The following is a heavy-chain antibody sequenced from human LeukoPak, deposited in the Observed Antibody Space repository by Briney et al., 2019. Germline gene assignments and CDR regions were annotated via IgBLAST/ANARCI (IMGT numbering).Heavy chain of an antibody. V-gene: IGHV3-11*01. J-gene: IGHJ2*01. CDR3: ARVYRVSYGDYTPYWYFDL. Sequence: GGSLRLSCAASGFTFSDYYMSWIRQAPGKGLEWVSYISSSGSTIYYADSVKGRFTISRDNARNSLYLQMNSLRAEDTAVYYCARVYRVSYGDYTPYWYFDLWGRGTLVTVSS. D-gene: IGHD4-17*01. CDR1: GFTFSDYY. CDR2: ISSSGSTI.